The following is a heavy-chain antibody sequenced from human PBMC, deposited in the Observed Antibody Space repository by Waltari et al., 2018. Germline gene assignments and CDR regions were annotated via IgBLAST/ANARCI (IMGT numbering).Heavy chain of an antibody. V-gene: IGHV4-34*01. CDR1: GGSFSGYY. Sequence: QVQLQQWGAGLLKPSETLSLTCAVYGGSFSGYYWSWIRQPPGKGLEWIGEINHSGSTNHNPALKSRVTISVDTSKNQFSLKLSSVTAADTAVYYCAAGYCSSTSCPPFDYWGQGTLVTVSS. CDR3: AAGYCSSTSCPPFDY. J-gene: IGHJ4*02. CDR2: INHSGST. D-gene: IGHD2-2*01.